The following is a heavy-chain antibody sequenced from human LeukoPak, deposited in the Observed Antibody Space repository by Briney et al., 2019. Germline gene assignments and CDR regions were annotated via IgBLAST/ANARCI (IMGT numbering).Heavy chain of an antibody. V-gene: IGHV4-39*07. CDR2: IFYTGKT. CDR1: GGSVYTSDYY. Sequence: TSETLSLTCTVSGGSVYTSDYYWGWVRQPPGKGPEWIGDIFYTGKTNYNPSLKSRVSISIDTSKNQFSLKLTSVTAADTAVYYCARVFDSWGQGTLVTVS. J-gene: IGHJ4*02. CDR3: ARVFDS.